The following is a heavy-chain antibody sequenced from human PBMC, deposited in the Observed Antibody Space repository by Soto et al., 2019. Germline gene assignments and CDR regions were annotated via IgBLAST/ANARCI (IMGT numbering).Heavy chain of an antibody. V-gene: IGHV2-5*02. J-gene: IGHJ4*02. CDR1: GFSLTTSGVT. Sequence: QITLKESGPTLVEPTQTLTLTCTFSGFSLTTSGVTVGWIRQPPGNALEWLALSYWDDDERYSPSLKSSLAITKDTSKNQVVLTMTNMDPVDTATYYWARSGINSGYDVSFDYWGQGTPVTVSS. D-gene: IGHD5-12*01. CDR2: SYWDDDE. CDR3: ARSGINSGYDVSFDY.